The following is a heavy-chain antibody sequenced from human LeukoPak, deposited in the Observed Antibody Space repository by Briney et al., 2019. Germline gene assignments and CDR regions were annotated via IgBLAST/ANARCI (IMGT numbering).Heavy chain of an antibody. CDR3: ARRDVGATIDY. Sequence: SETLSLTCTVSGDSISSSRFYWAWIRQPPGKGLKWIGSILYTGRTFYNPSLKSRVTISVDTSKNQFSLRLGSVTASDTAVYYCARRDVGATIDYWGQGTLVTVSS. D-gene: IGHD1-26*01. CDR2: ILYTGRT. J-gene: IGHJ4*02. V-gene: IGHV4-39*01. CDR1: GDSISSSRFY.